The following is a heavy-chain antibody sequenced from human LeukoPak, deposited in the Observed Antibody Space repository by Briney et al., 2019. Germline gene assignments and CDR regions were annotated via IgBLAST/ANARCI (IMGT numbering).Heavy chain of an antibody. J-gene: IGHJ4*02. Sequence: SETLSLTCTVAGGSISSYYWSWIRQPPGKGLEWIGYIHYSGRPNYNASLTNRVTISVDTSKNQFSLKLSSVTAADTAVYYCAREVGYCSGGSCYSYFDYWGQGTLVTASP. D-gene: IGHD2-15*01. CDR2: IHYSGRP. V-gene: IGHV4-59*01. CDR3: AREVGYCSGGSCYSYFDY. CDR1: GGSISSYY.